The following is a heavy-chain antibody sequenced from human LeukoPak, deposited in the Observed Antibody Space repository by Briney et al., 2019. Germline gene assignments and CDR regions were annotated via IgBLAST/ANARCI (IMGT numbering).Heavy chain of an antibody. CDR3: ARGFTIFGVVNDAFDI. J-gene: IGHJ3*02. CDR2: IDSDGSST. CDR1: EFTLSNYW. D-gene: IGHD3-3*01. Sequence: GGSLRLSCVASEFTLSNYWMHWVRQAPGKGLVWVSRIDSDGSSTTYADSVKGRFTISRDNAKNTLYLQMNSLTAEDTAVYYCARGFTIFGVVNDAFDIWGQGTMVTVSS. V-gene: IGHV3-74*01.